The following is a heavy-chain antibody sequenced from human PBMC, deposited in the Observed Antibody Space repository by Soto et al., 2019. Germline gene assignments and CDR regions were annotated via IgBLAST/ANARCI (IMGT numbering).Heavy chain of an antibody. V-gene: IGHV3-23*01. CDR2: ISGSGGST. D-gene: IGHD3-10*01. CDR3: ANNPDMHMVRAVDVDY. J-gene: IGHJ4*02. CDR1: GFTFSSYA. Sequence: EVQLLESGGGLVQPGGSLRLSCAASGFTFSSYAMSWVRQAPGKGLEWVSAISGSGGSTYYADSVKGRFTISRNNSKNTLYLQMNSLRAEDTAVYDCANNPDMHMVRAVDVDYWGQGTLVTVSS.